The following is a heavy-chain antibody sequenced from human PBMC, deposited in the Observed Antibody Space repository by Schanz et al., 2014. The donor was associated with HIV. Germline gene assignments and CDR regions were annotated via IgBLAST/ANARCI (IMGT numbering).Heavy chain of an antibody. CDR1: GGTFSNYA. V-gene: IGHV1-69*01. D-gene: IGHD2-21*02. CDR3: ARTYTGDWSTGAD. Sequence: QVQLVQSGAEVKKPGSSVKVSCKVFGGTFSNYAISWVRQAPGQGLEWMGGIIPIFGTTNYAQMFQGRVTIAADESTSTVYMDLSSLRSEDTAVYYCARTYTGDWSTGADWGQGTLVTVSS. J-gene: IGHJ4*02. CDR2: IIPIFGTT.